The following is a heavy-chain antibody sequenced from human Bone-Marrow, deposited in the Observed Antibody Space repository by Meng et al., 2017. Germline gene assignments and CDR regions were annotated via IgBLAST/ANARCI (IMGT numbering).Heavy chain of an antibody. D-gene: IGHD3-3*01. CDR1: GFTFSSYA. J-gene: IGHJ6*02. V-gene: IGHV3-9*01. CDR3: AKDTHYRADLRFLEWLLYNSGKDV. Sequence: SLKISCAASGFTFSSYAMSWVRQAPGKGLEWVSGISWNSGSIGYADSVKGRFTISRDNAKNSLYLQMNSLRAEDTALYYCAKDTHYRADLRFLEWLLYNSGKDVWGQATTATVSS. CDR2: ISWNSGSI.